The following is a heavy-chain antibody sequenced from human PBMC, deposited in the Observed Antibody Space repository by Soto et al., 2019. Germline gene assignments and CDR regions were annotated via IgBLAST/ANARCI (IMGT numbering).Heavy chain of an antibody. J-gene: IGHJ4*02. CDR3: ALRSMAVVPEY. CDR2: LYYGRSA. Sequence: QVQLQESGPGLVKPSETLSLTCAVSGDSISSYYCMWIRQPPGKGLESIGYLYYGRSANYNPSLKSRVTLSVDTSTNQCSLTLSSMTAADPAGYYCALRSMAVVPEYWGQGTLVTVSS. V-gene: IGHV4-59*01. CDR1: GDSISSYY. D-gene: IGHD3-22*01.